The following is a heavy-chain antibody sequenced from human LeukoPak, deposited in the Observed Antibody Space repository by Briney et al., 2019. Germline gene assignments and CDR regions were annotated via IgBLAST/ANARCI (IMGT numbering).Heavy chain of an antibody. CDR2: ISSIGSYK. J-gene: IGHJ6*03. D-gene: IGHD6-13*01. CDR1: GFTFSSYS. V-gene: IGHV3-21*01. Sequence: GGSLRLSCAASGFTFSSYSMNWVRQAPGKGLEWVSSISSIGSYKYYADSVKGRFTISRDNAKNSLYLQMNSLRAEDTAVYYCARDRKQQHTNHYYYYYYMDVWGKGTTVTVSS. CDR3: ARDRKQQHTNHYYYYYYMDV.